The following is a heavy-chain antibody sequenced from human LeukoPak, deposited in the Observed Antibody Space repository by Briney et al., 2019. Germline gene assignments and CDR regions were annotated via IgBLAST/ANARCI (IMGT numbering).Heavy chain of an antibody. D-gene: IGHD4-23*01. CDR3: ARVSPDYGGNSGFDY. Sequence: EASVKVSCKASGYTFTSYGISWVRQAPGQGLEWMGWVSAYNGNTNYAQKLQGRVTMTTDTSTSTACMELRSLRSDDTAVYYCARVSPDYGGNSGFDYWGQGTLVTVSS. V-gene: IGHV1-18*01. J-gene: IGHJ4*02. CDR1: GYTFTSYG. CDR2: VSAYNGNT.